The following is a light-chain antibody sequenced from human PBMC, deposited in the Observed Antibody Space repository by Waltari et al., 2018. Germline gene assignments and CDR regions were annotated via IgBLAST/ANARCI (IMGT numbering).Light chain of an antibody. CDR1: LSVSTD. CDR3: QQRSNGLT. Sequence: ETVLTQSPDILSLSPGERDTLSCRASLSVSTDLAWYQQKPGQAPRLLVYDASNRATGIPARFSGSGSGTDFTLTISSLEPEDFAVYYCQQRSNGLTFGGGTKVEIK. CDR2: DAS. V-gene: IGKV3-11*01. J-gene: IGKJ4*01.